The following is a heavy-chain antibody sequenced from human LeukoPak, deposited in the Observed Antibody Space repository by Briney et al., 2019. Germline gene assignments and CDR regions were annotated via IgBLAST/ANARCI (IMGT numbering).Heavy chain of an antibody. CDR2: ISYDGDNK. D-gene: IGHD3-22*01. V-gene: IGHV3-30-3*01. CDR3: ARDGAYYYDSSGSFGYYGMDV. J-gene: IGHJ6*02. CDR1: GFTFSTYA. Sequence: VRSLRLSCAASGFTFSTYAMHSVREAPGNGLEWMAVISYDGDNKYYADSVKGRFTISRDNSKNTLYLQMNSLRAEDTAVCYCARDGAYYYDSSGSFGYYGMDVWGQGTTVTVSS.